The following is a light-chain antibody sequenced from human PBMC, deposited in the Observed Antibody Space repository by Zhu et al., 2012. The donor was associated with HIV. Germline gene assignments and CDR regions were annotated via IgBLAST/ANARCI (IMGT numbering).Light chain of an antibody. CDR2: GAS. Sequence: ETVLTQSPGTLSLSPGERATLSCRASQSVNSSYLAWYQQKPGQAPRLLIFGASSRATGIPDRFSGSGSGTDFTLTISRLEPEDFAVYYCQQYGGSPWTFGQGTKVEIK. V-gene: IGKV3-20*01. CDR1: QSVNSSY. CDR3: QQYGGSPWT. J-gene: IGKJ1*01.